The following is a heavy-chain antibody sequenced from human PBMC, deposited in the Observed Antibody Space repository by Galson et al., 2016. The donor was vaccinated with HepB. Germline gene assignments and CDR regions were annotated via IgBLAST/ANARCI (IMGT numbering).Heavy chain of an antibody. D-gene: IGHD6-13*01. V-gene: IGHV4-34*01. J-gene: IGHJ3*02. Sequence: ETLSLPCTVYGGSFRNYYWSWIRLPPGKGLEWIGEIHQSGSTNYNPSLKSRVAISVDTSRNEFSLKLSSVTAADTAVYYCAREHYTSSWYSQAQRRKNDAFDIWGQGTMVTVSS. CDR1: GGSFRNYY. CDR2: IHQSGST. CDR3: AREHYTSSWYSQAQRRKNDAFDI.